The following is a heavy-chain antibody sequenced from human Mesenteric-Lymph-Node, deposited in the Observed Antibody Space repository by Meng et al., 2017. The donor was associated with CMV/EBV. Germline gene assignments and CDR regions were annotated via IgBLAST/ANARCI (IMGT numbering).Heavy chain of an antibody. Sequence: CLSGHFCSWVRQPPGKGLEWIGEINNSGITNHNPSLKSRVTISADTSNNQFSLKLSSVTAADTAMYYCAREIFSSDSGTYYHLGLNYWGQGTLVTVSS. V-gene: IGHV4-34*01. CDR1: CLSGHF. CDR3: AREIFSSDSGTYYHLGLNY. J-gene: IGHJ4*02. CDR2: INNSGIT. D-gene: IGHD3-10*01.